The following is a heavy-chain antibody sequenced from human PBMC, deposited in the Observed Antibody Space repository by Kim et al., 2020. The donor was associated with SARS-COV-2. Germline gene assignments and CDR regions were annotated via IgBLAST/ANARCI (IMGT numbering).Heavy chain of an antibody. Sequence: SETLSLTCTVSGGSISSSSYYWGWIRQSPGKGLEWIGSIYFSGSTYYNPSLKSRVTISVDTSKNQFSLKLSSVTAAETAVYYCARQMGIAVAYRFGYFDLWGRGTLVTVSS. V-gene: IGHV4-39*01. D-gene: IGHD6-19*01. J-gene: IGHJ2*01. CDR3: ARQMGIAVAYRFGYFDL. CDR1: GGSISSSSYY. CDR2: IYFSGST.